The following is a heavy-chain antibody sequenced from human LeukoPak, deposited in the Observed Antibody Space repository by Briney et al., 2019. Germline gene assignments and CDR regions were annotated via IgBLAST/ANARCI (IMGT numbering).Heavy chain of an antibody. D-gene: IGHD4-11*01. Sequence: ASVKVPCKASGYTFTSYGISWVRQAPGQGLEWMGIINPSGGSTSYAQKFQGRVTMTRDTSTSTVYMELSSLRSEDTAVYYCARPRLRQYYFDYWGQGTLVTVSS. J-gene: IGHJ4*02. CDR2: INPSGGST. CDR1: GYTFTSYG. CDR3: ARPRLRQYYFDY. V-gene: IGHV1-46*01.